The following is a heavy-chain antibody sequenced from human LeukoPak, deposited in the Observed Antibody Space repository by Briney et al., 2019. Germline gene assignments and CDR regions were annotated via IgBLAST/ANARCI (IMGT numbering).Heavy chain of an antibody. V-gene: IGHV5-10-1*01. CDR2: IDPSDSYT. CDR1: GYSFTSYW. CDR3: ARLSYYGSGSYYRHAYYYGMDV. D-gene: IGHD3-10*01. J-gene: IGHJ6*02. Sequence: GESLKISGKGSGYSFTSYWISWVRQMPGKGLDWMGRIDPSDSYTNYSPSFQGHVTISADKSISTAYLQWSSLKASDTAMYYCARLSYYGSGSYYRHAYYYGMDVWGQGTTVTVSS.